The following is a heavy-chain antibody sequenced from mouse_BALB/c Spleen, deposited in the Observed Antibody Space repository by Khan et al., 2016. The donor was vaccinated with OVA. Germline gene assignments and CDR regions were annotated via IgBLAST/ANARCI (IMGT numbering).Heavy chain of an antibody. CDR2: VSTGGSYP. CDR1: GFTFSTYG. CDR3: TRLAYYYDSEGFAY. Sequence: EVELVESGGDLVKPGGSLKLSCAASGFTFSTYGMSWVRQTPDKRLEWVATVSTGGSYPYYPDSVKGRFTISRDNAKNTLYLQMRGLKSEYTAMFYCTRLAYYYDSEGFAYWGQGTLVTVSA. J-gene: IGHJ3*01. D-gene: IGHD1-1*01. V-gene: IGHV5-6*01.